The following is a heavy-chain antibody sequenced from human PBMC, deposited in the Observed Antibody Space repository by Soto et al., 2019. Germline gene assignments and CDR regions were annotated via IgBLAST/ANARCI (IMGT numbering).Heavy chain of an antibody. Sequence: QVQLVESGGGVVHPGRSLRLSCAASGFTLSTYSMHWVRQAPGKGLEWVAVISYDGNKKFYRDSVKGRFSISRYTSMHTVYLEMNSLSPEDTGVYYCARSIAVAGLDYWGQGTLVTVSS. J-gene: IGHJ4*02. CDR1: GFTLSTYS. D-gene: IGHD6-19*01. CDR3: ARSIAVAGLDY. CDR2: ISYDGNKK. V-gene: IGHV3-30*01.